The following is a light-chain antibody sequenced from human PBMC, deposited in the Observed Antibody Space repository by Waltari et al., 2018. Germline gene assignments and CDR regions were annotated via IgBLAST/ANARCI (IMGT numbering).Light chain of an antibody. Sequence: EIVLTQSPGTLSLSPGERATLSCRASQTASSSYLAWYQQKPGQAPRLLIDNASNRTTGIPDRFIGSVSGTDFTLTISRLEPEDSAVYYCQQYGSTPLFTFGPGTKVDIK. J-gene: IGKJ3*01. V-gene: IGKV3-20*01. CDR3: QQYGSTPLFT. CDR2: NAS. CDR1: QTASSSY.